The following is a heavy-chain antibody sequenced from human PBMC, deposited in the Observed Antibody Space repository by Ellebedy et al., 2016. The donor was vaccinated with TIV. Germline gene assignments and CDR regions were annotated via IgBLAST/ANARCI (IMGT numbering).Heavy chain of an antibody. CDR3: ARRKITVFGETDAFDI. D-gene: IGHD3-3*01. CDR2: IYYSGSP. Sequence: MPSETLSLTCTVSGGSISSDDYYWSWIRQPPGKGLEWIGYIYYSGSPYYNPSLKSRVTITVDTSKNQFSLRLSSVTAADTAVYYFARRKITVFGETDAFDIWGQGTVVTVSS. J-gene: IGHJ3*02. V-gene: IGHV4-30-4*02. CDR1: GGSISSDDYY.